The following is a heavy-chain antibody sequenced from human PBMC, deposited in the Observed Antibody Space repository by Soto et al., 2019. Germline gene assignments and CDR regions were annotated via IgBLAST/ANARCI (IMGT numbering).Heavy chain of an antibody. J-gene: IGHJ3*02. CDR3: ARSGGIPDAFDI. V-gene: IGHV1-69*13. D-gene: IGHD2-2*02. CDR1: GGTFSSYA. Sequence: ASVKVSCKASGGTFSSYAIIWVRQAPGQGLEWMGGIIPIFGTANYAQKFQGRVTITADESTSTAYMELSSLRSEDTAVYYCARSGGIPDAFDIWGQGTMVTVSS. CDR2: IIPIFGTA.